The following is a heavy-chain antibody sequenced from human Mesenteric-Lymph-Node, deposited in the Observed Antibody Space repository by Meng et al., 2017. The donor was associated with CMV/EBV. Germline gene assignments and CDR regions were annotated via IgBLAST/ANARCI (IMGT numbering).Heavy chain of an antibody. CDR1: GYSFTSYW. J-gene: IGHJ4*01. Sequence: KVSCKGSGYSFTSYWIGWVRQMPGKGLEWMGIIYPGDSDTRYSPSFQGQVTISADKSIRTAYLQWSSLKASDTAMYYCARQFTNSAPLDYWGHGTLVTVSS. CDR2: IYPGDSDT. CDR3: ARQFTNSAPLDY. D-gene: IGHD3-3*01. V-gene: IGHV5-51*01.